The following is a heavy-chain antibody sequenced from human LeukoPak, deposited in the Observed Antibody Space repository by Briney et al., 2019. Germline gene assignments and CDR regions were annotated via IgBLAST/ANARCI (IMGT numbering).Heavy chain of an antibody. CDR1: GFTFSSYG. V-gene: IGHV3-30*18. D-gene: IGHD2-21*02. Sequence: GGSLRLSCAASGFTFSSYGMHWVRQAPGKGLEWVAVISYDGSNKYYADSVKGRFTISRDNSKNTLYLQMNSLRAEDTAAYYCAKDLWGGDGFWGQGTLVTVSS. CDR2: ISYDGSNK. CDR3: AKDLWGGDGF. J-gene: IGHJ4*02.